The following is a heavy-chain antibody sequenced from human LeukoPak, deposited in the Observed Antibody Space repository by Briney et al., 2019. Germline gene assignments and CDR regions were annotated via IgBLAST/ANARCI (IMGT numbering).Heavy chain of an antibody. CDR2: ISGSGGST. J-gene: IGHJ4*02. CDR1: GFTFSSYA. CDR3: AKGRGYFDY. V-gene: IGHV3-23*01. D-gene: IGHD5-12*01. Sequence: GGSLRLSCAASGFTFSSYAMSWVRQAPGKGLEWVSDISGSGGSTYYADSVKGRFTMSIANSKNTLFLQTAGLRADYSAVYSCAKGRGYFDYWGQGTLVTVSS.